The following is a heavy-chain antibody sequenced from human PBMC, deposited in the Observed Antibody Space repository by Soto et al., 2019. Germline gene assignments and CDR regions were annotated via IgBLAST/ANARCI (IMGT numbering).Heavy chain of an antibody. Sequence: SETLSLTCTVSGGSVSNSNYYWGWIRQSPGKGLEWIGSVYYRGRSYSKSSVKSRVTISVDTSKNQFSLNLNSVTASDTAVYYCVSQRTSVLTQAYFDYWGPGALVTVS. CDR1: GGSVSNSNYY. V-gene: IGHV4-39*01. D-gene: IGHD2-8*01. CDR2: VYYRGRS. J-gene: IGHJ4*02. CDR3: VSQRTSVLTQAYFDY.